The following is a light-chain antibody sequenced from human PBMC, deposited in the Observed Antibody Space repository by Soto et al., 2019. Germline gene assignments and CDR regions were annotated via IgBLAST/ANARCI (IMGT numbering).Light chain of an antibody. CDR2: EVS. V-gene: IGLV2-14*01. J-gene: IGLJ1*01. CDR1: TSDVGGYNY. CDR3: SSYTSGSTLV. Sequence: QSVLTQPASVSGSPGQSITISCTGTTSDVGGYNYVSWYQQHPGKAPKLMIYEVSNRPSGVSNRFSGSKSGNTASLTIPGLQTSDEADYYCSSYTSGSTLVFGTGTKVTVL.